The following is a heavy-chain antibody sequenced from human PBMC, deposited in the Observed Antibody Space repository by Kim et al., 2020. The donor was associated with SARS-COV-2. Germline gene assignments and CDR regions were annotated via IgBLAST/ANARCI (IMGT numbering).Heavy chain of an antibody. D-gene: IGHD2-2*01. J-gene: IGHJ4*02. CDR1: GFTFSSYA. V-gene: IGHV3-23*01. Sequence: GGSLRLSCAASGFTFSSYAMSWVRQAPGKGLEWVSAISGSGGSTYYADSVKGRFTISRDNSKNTLYLQMNSLRAEDTAVYYCAKLRTLLVVPAAMWYGYWGQGTLVTVSS. CDR3: AKLRTLLVVPAAMWYGY. CDR2: ISGSGGST.